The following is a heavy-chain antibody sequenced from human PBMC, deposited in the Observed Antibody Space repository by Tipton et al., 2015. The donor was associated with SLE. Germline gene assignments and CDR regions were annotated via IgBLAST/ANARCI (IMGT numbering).Heavy chain of an antibody. V-gene: IGHV3-15*01. CDR2: IKSKTDGGTT. Sequence: SLRLSCAASGFTFSTYSMNWVRQAPGKGLEWVGRIKSKTDGGTTDYAAPVKGRFTISRDDSKNTLYLQMNSLRAEDTAVYYCATPEDYWGQGTLVTVSS. CDR1: GFTFSTYS. CDR3: ATPEDY. J-gene: IGHJ4*02.